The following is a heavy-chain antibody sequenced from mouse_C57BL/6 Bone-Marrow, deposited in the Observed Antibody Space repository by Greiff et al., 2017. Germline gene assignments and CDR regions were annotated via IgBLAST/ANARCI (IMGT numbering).Heavy chain of an antibody. Sequence: VQLQQSGAELVRPGASVKLSCTASGFNIKDDYMHWVKQRPEQGLEWIGWIDPENGDTEYASKFQGKATITADTSSNTAYLQLSSLASEDTAVCYSTTVDWYFDIWGTGTTVTVSS. CDR2: IDPENGDT. V-gene: IGHV14-4*01. J-gene: IGHJ1*03. CDR3: TTVDWYFDI. CDR1: GFNIKDDY.